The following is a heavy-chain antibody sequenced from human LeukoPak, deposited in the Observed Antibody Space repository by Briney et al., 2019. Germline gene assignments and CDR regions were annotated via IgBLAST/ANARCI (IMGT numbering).Heavy chain of an antibody. V-gene: IGHV3-23*01. CDR2: LSGSGDDT. J-gene: IGHJ5*02. D-gene: IGHD3-22*01. Sequence: GGSLRLSCAAAGFTFTRNAMAWVRQAPGEGLEWVSVLSGSGDDTYYADSVMGRFTIFRDKSKNTLYLQMNSLRAEDTAVYYCVKVINWFDPWGQGTLVTVSS. CDR1: GFTFTRNA. CDR3: VKVINWFDP.